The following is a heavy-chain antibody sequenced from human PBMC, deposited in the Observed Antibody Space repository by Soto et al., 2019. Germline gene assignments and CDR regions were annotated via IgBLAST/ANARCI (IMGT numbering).Heavy chain of an antibody. Sequence: QVQLVESGGGVVQPGRSLRLSCAASGFTFSSYGMHWVRQAPGKGLEWVAVISYDGSKKYYADSVTGRFTISRDNSKNTLYLQMSSLRAEDTAVYYCAKDPDSSGYHWYFDLWGRGTLVTVSS. D-gene: IGHD3-22*01. V-gene: IGHV3-30*18. CDR1: GFTFSSYG. J-gene: IGHJ2*01. CDR3: AKDPDSSGYHWYFDL. CDR2: ISYDGSKK.